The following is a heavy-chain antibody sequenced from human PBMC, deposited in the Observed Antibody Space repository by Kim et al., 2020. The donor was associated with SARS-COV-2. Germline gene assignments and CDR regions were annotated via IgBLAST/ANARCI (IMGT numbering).Heavy chain of an antibody. D-gene: IGHD3-16*01. V-gene: IGHV3-11*05. CDR3: ARDPQGDLAVD. CDR2: YT. Sequence: YTNYADSVKGRFTISRDNAKNSLYLQMNSLRAEDTAVYFCARDPQGDLAVDWGQGTMVTVSS. J-gene: IGHJ3*01.